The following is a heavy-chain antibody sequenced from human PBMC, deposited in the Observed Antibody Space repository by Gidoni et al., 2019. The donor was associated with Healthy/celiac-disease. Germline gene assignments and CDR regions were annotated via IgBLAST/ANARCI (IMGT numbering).Heavy chain of an antibody. V-gene: IGHV3-23*01. CDR3: AKDLVPDYYDSSGYYYDAFDI. J-gene: IGHJ3*02. CDR1: GFTFSSYA. Sequence: EVQLLESGGGLVQPGGSLRLSCAASGFTFSSYAISWVRQAPGKGLEWVSAISGSGGSTYYADSVKGRFTISRDNSKNTLYLQMNSLRAEDTAVYYCAKDLVPDYYDSSGYYYDAFDIWGQGTMVTVSS. D-gene: IGHD3-22*01. CDR2: ISGSGGST.